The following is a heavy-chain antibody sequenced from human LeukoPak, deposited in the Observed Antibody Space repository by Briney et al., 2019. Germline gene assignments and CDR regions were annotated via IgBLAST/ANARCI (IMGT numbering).Heavy chain of an antibody. Sequence: PGGSLRLSCAASGFTFSSYAMSWVRQAPGKGLEWVSAISGSGGSTYYADSVKGRFTISRDNSKNTLYLQMNSLRAGDTAVYYCAKDDSSGYGYFDYWGQGTLVTVSS. J-gene: IGHJ4*02. D-gene: IGHD3-22*01. V-gene: IGHV3-23*01. CDR1: GFTFSSYA. CDR2: ISGSGGST. CDR3: AKDDSSGYGYFDY.